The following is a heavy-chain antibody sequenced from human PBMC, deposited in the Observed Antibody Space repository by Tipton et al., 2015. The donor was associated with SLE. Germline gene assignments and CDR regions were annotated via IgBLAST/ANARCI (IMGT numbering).Heavy chain of an antibody. Sequence: SLRLSCAASGFTFDDYGMSWVRQAPGKGLEWVSGISWNGGSTGYADSVKGRFTISRDNSKNTLYLQMNSLRAEDTAVYYCARESTVTTSDYWGQGTLVTVSS. CDR1: GFTFDDYG. CDR2: ISWNGGST. CDR3: ARESTVTTSDY. V-gene: IGHV3-20*04. D-gene: IGHD4-17*01. J-gene: IGHJ4*02.